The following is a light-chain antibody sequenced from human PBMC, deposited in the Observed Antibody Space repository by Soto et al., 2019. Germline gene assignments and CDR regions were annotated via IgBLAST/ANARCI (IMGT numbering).Light chain of an antibody. CDR2: EGS. V-gene: IGLV2-23*01. Sequence: LTRAAYVTGSPGQSLPISQNGTSSDVGSYNLVSWYQQHPGKAPKLMIYEGSKRPSGVSNRFSGSKSGNTASLTISGLQAEDEADYYCCSYAGSSTFYVFGTGTKVTVL. J-gene: IGLJ1*01. CDR1: SSDVGSYNL. CDR3: CSYAGSSTFYV.